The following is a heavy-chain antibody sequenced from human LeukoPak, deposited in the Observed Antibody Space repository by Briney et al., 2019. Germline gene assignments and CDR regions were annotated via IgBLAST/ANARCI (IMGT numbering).Heavy chain of an antibody. CDR1: GFTFSSYG. Sequence: GGSLRLSCAASGFTFSSYGMHWVRQAPGKGLEWVAVIWYDGSNKHYVDSVKGRFTISRDNSKNTLYLQMNSLRAEDTAVYYCARDGHCSGGTCYYDAFDICGQGTMVTVSS. D-gene: IGHD2-15*01. V-gene: IGHV3-33*01. CDR2: IWYDGSNK. J-gene: IGHJ3*02. CDR3: ARDGHCSGGTCYYDAFDI.